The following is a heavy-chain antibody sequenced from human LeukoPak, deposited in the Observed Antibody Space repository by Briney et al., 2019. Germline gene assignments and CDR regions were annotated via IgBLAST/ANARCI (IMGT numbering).Heavy chain of an antibody. V-gene: IGHV4-59*01. Sequence: PSETLSLTCTVSGGSLSSYYWSWVRQPPGKGLEFIGYIYYSGSPNYNPSLKSRVTISVDTSKNQFSLKLSSVTAADTAVYYCAREPEGDAFDIWGQGTMVTVSS. J-gene: IGHJ3*02. CDR2: IYYSGSP. CDR3: AREPEGDAFDI. CDR1: GGSLSSYY.